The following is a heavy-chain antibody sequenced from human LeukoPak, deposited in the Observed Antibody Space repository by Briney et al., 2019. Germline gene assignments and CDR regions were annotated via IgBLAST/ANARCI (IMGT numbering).Heavy chain of an antibody. V-gene: IGHV3-23*01. CDR2: ISGSGGST. D-gene: IGHD3-22*01. J-gene: IGHJ4*02. CDR3: AKDYYDSSGYNFDY. Sequence: GGSLRLSCAASGFTFSSYAMSWVRQAPGKGLDWVSAISGSGGSTYYADSVKGRFTISRDNSKNTLYLQMNSLRAEDTAVYCCAKDYYDSSGYNFDYWGQGTLVTVSS. CDR1: GFTFSSYA.